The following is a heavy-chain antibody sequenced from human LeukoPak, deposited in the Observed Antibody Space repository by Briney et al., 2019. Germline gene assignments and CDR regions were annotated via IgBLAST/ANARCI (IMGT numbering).Heavy chain of an antibody. CDR2: IYHSGST. Sequence: SETLSLTCAVSGYSISSSYYWGGIRQPPGKGLEWVGSIYHSGSTHNNPSLKSRVTISVDTSKNHFSLKLSSVTAADTAVYYCASARREVLGFRNNYDSIAPPPFDYWGRGTRVTVSS. D-gene: IGHD3-22*01. J-gene: IGHJ4*02. V-gene: IGHV4-38-2*01. CDR1: GYSISSSYY. CDR3: ASARREVLGFRNNYDSIAPPPFDY.